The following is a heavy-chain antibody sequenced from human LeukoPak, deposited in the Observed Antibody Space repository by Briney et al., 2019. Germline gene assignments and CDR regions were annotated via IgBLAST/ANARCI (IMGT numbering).Heavy chain of an antibody. J-gene: IGHJ6*02. Sequence: ASVKVSCKASGYTFTGYYMHWVRQAPGQGLEWMGWINPNSGGTNYAQKFQGRVTMTRDTSISTAYMELSRLRSDDTAVYYCARAAGTAGYCSSTGCYRYYYGMDVWGQGTTVTVSS. D-gene: IGHD2-2*03. CDR2: INPNSGGT. CDR1: GYTFTGYY. CDR3: ARAAGTAGYCSSTGCYRYYYGMDV. V-gene: IGHV1-2*02.